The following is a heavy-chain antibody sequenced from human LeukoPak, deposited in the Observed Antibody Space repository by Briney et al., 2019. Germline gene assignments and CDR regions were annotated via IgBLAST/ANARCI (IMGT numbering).Heavy chain of an antibody. V-gene: IGHV4-39*01. D-gene: IGHD2-21*01. CDR3: ATYIGDTYRYFDY. J-gene: IGHJ4*02. CDR2: IYYSGST. CDR1: GGSISSGTYY. Sequence: PSETLSLTCTVSGGSISSGTYYWGWIRQPPGKGLEWIGSIYYSGSTYYNPSLKSRVTISVDTSKNQFSLKLNPVTAADRAVYYCATYIGDTYRYFDYWGQGALVTVSS.